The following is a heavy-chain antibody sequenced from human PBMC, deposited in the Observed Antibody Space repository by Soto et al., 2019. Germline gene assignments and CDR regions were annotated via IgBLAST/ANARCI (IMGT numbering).Heavy chain of an antibody. V-gene: IGHV1-24*01. CDR1: GYSFSEMS. CDR3: GIPGAPGPLDY. D-gene: IGHD3-10*01. CDR2: FDGEDGQT. J-gene: IGHJ4*02. Sequence: ASVKVSCKVSGYSFSEMSMHWVRQTPEKGLEWMGSFDGEDGQTMYAQKFQGRVTMTEDTSADTAYMELSSLRSDDTAVYYCGIPGAPGPLDYWGQGSRVTV.